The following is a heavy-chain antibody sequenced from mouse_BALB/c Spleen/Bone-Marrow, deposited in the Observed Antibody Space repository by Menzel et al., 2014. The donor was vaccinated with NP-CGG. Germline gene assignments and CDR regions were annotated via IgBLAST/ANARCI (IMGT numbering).Heavy chain of an antibody. CDR2: INPSTGYT. CDR3: ARDHPYYFDY. Sequence: VKVVESGAELAKPGASVKMSCKASGYTFTSYWMHWVKQRPGQGLEWIGYINPSTGYTEYNQKFKDKATLTADKSSSTAYMQLSSLTSEDSAVYYCARDHPYYFDYWGQGTTLTVSS. J-gene: IGHJ2*01. V-gene: IGHV1-7*01. CDR1: GYTFTSYW.